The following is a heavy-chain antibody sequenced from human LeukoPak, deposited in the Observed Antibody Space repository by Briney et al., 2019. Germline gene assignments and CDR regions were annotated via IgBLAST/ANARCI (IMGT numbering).Heavy chain of an antibody. D-gene: IGHD6-19*01. CDR2: INPSGGST. J-gene: IGHJ5*02. CDR3: ARDGRVAGTGENWFDP. CDR1: GYTFTSYY. Sequence: ASVKVSCKASGYTFTSYYMRWVRQAPGQGLEWMGLINPSGGSTSYAQTFQGRVTMTRDTSTSTVYMELSSLRSEDTAVYYCARDGRVAGTGENWFDPWGQGTLVTVSS. V-gene: IGHV1-46*01.